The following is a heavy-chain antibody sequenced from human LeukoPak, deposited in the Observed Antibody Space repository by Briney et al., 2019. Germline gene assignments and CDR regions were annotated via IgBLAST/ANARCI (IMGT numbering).Heavy chain of an antibody. CDR3: VRAVGAVACPGDWFDP. D-gene: IGHD6-19*01. CDR1: GGSITTSSFY. Sequence: PSETLSLTCNVSGGSITTSSFYWGWIRQTPGKGLEWIGTFYYTGDTYYNRSLKSRATIAVDTSKDQFFLALSSVTAADTAVYYCVRAVGAVACPGDWFDPWGPGTLVTVSS. V-gene: IGHV4-39*01. J-gene: IGHJ5*02. CDR2: FYYTGDT.